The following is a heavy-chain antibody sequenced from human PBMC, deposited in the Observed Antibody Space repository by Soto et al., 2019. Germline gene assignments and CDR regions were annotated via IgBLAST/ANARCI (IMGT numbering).Heavy chain of an antibody. CDR2: ISSAGAI. J-gene: IGHJ6*02. CDR3: AHRGGGTGCVSDYYFYGLDV. CDR1: GFTFSNYA. V-gene: IGHV3-23*01. D-gene: IGHD2-15*01. Sequence: DVQLLESGGGSVQPGGSLRLSCAASGFTFSNYAMIWVRQAPGKGLEWVSAISSAGAIYYTDSVKGRFTISRDNSKNTLYLHMNSLGAEDTAVYYCAHRGGGTGCVSDYYFYGLDVWGQGTTVTVSS.